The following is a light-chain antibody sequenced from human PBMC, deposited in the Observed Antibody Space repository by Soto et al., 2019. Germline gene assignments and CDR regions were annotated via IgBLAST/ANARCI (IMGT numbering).Light chain of an antibody. V-gene: IGKV3-15*01. Sequence: VLTQSPCTLSLSPGERATLSCRAGESISNNLAWYQQKPGQAPRLLIYGAATRAAGIPARFSGRGSGTEFTLTISSLQSEDFGVYYCQQYNNWPGTFGQGTKVDIK. CDR1: ESISNN. CDR2: GAA. J-gene: IGKJ1*01. CDR3: QQYNNWPGT.